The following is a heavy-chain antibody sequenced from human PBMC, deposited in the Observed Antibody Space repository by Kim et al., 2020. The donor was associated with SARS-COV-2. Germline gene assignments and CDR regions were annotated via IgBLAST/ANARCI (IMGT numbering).Heavy chain of an antibody. J-gene: IGHJ4*02. V-gene: IGHV3-23*01. D-gene: IGHD6-13*01. Sequence: YADSVKGRFTISRDKSKNTLYLQISTRSAEDTALYYCAKAGQRLVRGYFDYWGQGTLVTVSS. CDR3: AKAGQRLVRGYFDY.